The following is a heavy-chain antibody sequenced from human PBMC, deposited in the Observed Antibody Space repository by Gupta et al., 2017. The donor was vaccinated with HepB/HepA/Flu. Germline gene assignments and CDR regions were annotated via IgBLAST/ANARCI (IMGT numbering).Heavy chain of an antibody. D-gene: IGHD1-26*01. V-gene: IGHV3-33*01. CDR1: GFTFSSYG. CDR2: IWYDGSNK. CDR3: ARDGVGELPHFLDY. J-gene: IGHJ4*02. Sequence: QVQLVESGGGVVQPGRSLRLSCAASGFTFSSYGMHWVRQAPGKGLEWVAVIWYDGSNKYYADSVKGRFTISRDNSKNTLYLQMNSLRAEDTAVYYCARDGVGELPHFLDYWGQGTLVTVSS.